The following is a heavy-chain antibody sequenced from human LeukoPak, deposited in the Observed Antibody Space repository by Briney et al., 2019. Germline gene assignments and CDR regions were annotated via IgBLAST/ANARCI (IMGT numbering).Heavy chain of an antibody. J-gene: IGHJ4*02. CDR1: GYTLTDYY. CDR3: ARVGYYESSGYYEY. V-gene: IGHV1-2*06. CDR2: INPNSGGT. Sequence: ASVKVSCKASGYTLTDYYMHWVRQAPGQGLEWIGRINPNSGGTNYAQKFQGRVTMTRDTSISTVYMELSRLRSDDTAVYYCARVGYYESSGYYEYWGQGTLVTVSS. D-gene: IGHD3-22*01.